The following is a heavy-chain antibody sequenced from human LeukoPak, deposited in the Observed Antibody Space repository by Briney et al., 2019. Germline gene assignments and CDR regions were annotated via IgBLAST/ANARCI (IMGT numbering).Heavy chain of an antibody. CDR1: GGSISRDY. J-gene: IGHJ3*02. CDR2: VYDSGST. Sequence: SETLSLTCSASGGSISRDYWNWIRQPPGKGLEWIGYVYDSGSTNYNPSLKSRVTMSVDTSKNQFSLKLSSVTAADTAVYFCASHISYAFDIWGHGIMVTVSS. V-gene: IGHV4-59*01. CDR3: ASHISYAFDI. D-gene: IGHD3-16*02.